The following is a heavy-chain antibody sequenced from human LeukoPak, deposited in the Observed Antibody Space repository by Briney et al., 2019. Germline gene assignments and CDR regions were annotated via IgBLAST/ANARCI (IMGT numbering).Heavy chain of an antibody. CDR2: IYSSGST. CDR3: ARSYYDILTHLWSWFDP. J-gene: IGHJ5*02. Sequence: SETLSLTCTVSGGSISSYYWSWIRQPAGKGLEWIGYIYSSGSTNYNPSLKSRVTISVDTSKNQFSLKLSSVTAADTAVYYCARSYYDILTHLWSWFDPWGQGTLVTVSS. CDR1: GGSISSYY. D-gene: IGHD3-9*01. V-gene: IGHV4-59*01.